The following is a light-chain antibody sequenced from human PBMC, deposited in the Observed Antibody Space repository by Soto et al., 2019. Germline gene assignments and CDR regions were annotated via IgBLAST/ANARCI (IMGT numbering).Light chain of an antibody. Sequence: DIVLTQSPGTLSLSPGERATLSCRASQSVSSSLLAWYQQKPGQAPRPLIHGASSRASGVPDRFSGSGSGTEFTLTISRLEHEDFAVYYCRLYDGSQITFGPGTKVDIK. CDR2: GAS. CDR3: RLYDGSQIT. CDR1: QSVSSSL. V-gene: IGKV3-20*01. J-gene: IGKJ3*01.